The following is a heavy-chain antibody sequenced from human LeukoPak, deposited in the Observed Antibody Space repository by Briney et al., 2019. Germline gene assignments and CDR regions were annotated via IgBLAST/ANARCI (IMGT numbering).Heavy chain of an antibody. CDR3: TSTMIDYYYYYMDV. CDR1: GFTFSGSA. CDR2: IRSKANSYAT. J-gene: IGHJ6*03. D-gene: IGHD3-22*01. Sequence: GSLRLSCAASGFTFSGSAMHCVRQASGKGLEWVGRIRSKANSYATAYAASVKGRFTISRDDSKNTAYLQMNSLKTEDTAVYYCTSTMIDYYYYYMDVWGKGTTVTVSS. V-gene: IGHV3-73*01.